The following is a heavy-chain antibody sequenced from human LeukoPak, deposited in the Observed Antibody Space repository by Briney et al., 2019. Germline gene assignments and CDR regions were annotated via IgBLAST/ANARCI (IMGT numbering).Heavy chain of an antibody. CDR1: GSSFSTTW. Sequence: PGGSLRLSCTASGSSFSTTWMHWVRQGPGKGLVWVSRIKSDGISTTYADSVKGRSTTSRDNAKNTLFLQMNSLRVEDTAVYYCVRDNYYAMDVWGQGTTVTVSS. J-gene: IGHJ6*02. V-gene: IGHV3-74*01. CDR3: VRDNYYAMDV. CDR2: IKSDGIST.